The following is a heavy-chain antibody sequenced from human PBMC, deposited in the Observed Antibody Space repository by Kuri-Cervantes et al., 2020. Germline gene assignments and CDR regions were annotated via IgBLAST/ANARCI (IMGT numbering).Heavy chain of an antibody. CDR2: ISSSSYI. D-gene: IGHD3-10*01. CDR1: GFTFSSYS. CDR3: ARLAVRGDFDY. Sequence: GGSLRLSCAASGFTFSSYSMNWVRQAPGKGLEWVSSISSSSYIYYADSVKGRFTISRDNAKNSLYLQMNSLRAEDTAVYYCARLAVRGDFDYWGQGTLVTVSS. J-gene: IGHJ4*02. V-gene: IGHV3-21*01.